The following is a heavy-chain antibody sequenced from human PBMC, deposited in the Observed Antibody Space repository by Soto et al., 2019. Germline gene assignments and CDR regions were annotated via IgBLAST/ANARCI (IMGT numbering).Heavy chain of an antibody. CDR1: GGTFSSYA. Sequence: ASVKVSCKASGGTFSSYAISWVRQAPGQGLEWMGGIIPIFGTANYAQKFQGRVTITADESTSTAYMELSSLRSEDTAVYFCAIDDITMIVVVSSGPGDYYGMDVWGQGTTVTVSS. D-gene: IGHD3-22*01. V-gene: IGHV1-69*13. J-gene: IGHJ6*02. CDR2: IIPIFGTA. CDR3: AIDDITMIVVVSSGPGDYYGMDV.